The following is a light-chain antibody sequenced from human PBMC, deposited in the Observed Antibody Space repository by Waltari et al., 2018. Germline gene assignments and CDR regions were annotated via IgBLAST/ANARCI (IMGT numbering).Light chain of an antibody. CDR1: QSVFHTNNKNY. J-gene: IGKJ4*01. V-gene: IGKV4-1*01. CDR3: QQYYSSPLT. CDR2: WAS. Sequence: DIVMTQSPDSLAVSLGERATISCKSSQSVFHTNNKNYLAWYQQKPGQPPRLLFYWASTRGAGVPDRFRGSGSGTDFTLAISILQAEDVAIYFCQQYYSSPLTFGGGTKVEIK.